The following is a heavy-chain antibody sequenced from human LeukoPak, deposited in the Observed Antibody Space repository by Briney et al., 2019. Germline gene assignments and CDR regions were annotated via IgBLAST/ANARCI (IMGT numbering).Heavy chain of an antibody. J-gene: IGHJ3*01. Sequence: GGSLRLSGVGSGFIFNDYSMNWVRQAPGKGPEWVSYISSRSSTIYYADSVKGRFTISRDNAKNSLYLQMNSLRAEDSAVYYCTRETAFDFWGQGTVVTVSS. V-gene: IGHV3-48*04. CDR3: TRETAFDF. CDR2: ISSRSSTI. CDR1: GFIFNDYS.